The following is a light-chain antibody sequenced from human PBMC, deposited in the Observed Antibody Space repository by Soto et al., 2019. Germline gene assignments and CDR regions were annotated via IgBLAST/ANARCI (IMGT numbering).Light chain of an antibody. J-gene: IGLJ2*01. V-gene: IGLV2-14*01. CDR2: DVS. CDR3: SSYTSSSTLV. Sequence: QSVLTQPASVSESPGQSITISCTGTSSDVGGYNYVSWYQQHPGKAPILMIYDVSNRPSGVSNRFSGSKAGNTASLTISGLQAEDEADYYCSSYTSSSTLVFGGGTKLTVL. CDR1: SSDVGGYNY.